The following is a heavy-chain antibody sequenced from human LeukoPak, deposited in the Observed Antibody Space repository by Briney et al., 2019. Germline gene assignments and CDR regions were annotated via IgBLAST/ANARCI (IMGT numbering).Heavy chain of an antibody. V-gene: IGHV4-34*01. CDR2: INHSGST. CDR1: GGSFSGYY. CDR3: ARAGGYGSGSYCAFDI. J-gene: IGHJ3*02. Sequence: PSETLSLTCAVYGGSFSGYYWSWIRQPPGKGLEWIGEINHSGSTNYNPSLKSRVTISVDTSKNQFSLKLSSVTAADTAVYYCARAGGYGSGSYCAFDIWGQGTMVTVSS. D-gene: IGHD3-10*01.